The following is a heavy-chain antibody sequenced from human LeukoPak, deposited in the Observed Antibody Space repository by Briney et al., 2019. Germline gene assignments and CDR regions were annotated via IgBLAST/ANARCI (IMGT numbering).Heavy chain of an antibody. D-gene: IGHD5-24*01. CDR2: IYYSGST. Sequence: SETLSLTCTVSGGSISSYYWCWSRQPPGKGLEWIGYIYYSGSTRYNPSLKSRVTISVDTSKNQFSLELSSGTAADTAVYYCARVVDHGYSDYWGLGNLVTVSS. CDR1: GGSISSYY. V-gene: IGHV4-59*13. J-gene: IGHJ4*02. CDR3: ARVVDHGYSDY.